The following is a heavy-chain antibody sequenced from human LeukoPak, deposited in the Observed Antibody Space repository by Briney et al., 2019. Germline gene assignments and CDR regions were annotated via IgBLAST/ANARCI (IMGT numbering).Heavy chain of an antibody. CDR3: AKASRSYGSGSYISPFDY. V-gene: IGHV3-30*02. J-gene: IGHJ4*02. D-gene: IGHD3-10*01. CDR2: IWYDGSNK. CDR1: GFTFSSYG. Sequence: GGSLRLSCAASGFTFSSYGMHWVRQAPGKGLEWVAFIWYDGSNKYYADSVKGRFTISRDNSKNTLYLQMNSLRAEGTAVYYCAKASRSYGSGSYISPFDYWGQGTLVTVSS.